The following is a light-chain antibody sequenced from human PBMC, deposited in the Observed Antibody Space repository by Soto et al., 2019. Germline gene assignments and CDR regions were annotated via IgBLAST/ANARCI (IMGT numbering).Light chain of an antibody. V-gene: IGKV3-20*01. CDR2: GAS. Sequence: EMVLTQSPGTLSLSPGERATLSCRASQSVSNNYLAWYQQKPGQAPRLLISGASSRATGIPDRFNGSGSGTDFTLTISRLEPEDFAVYYCQQYGSSPLTFGGGTKVEIK. CDR1: QSVSNNY. CDR3: QQYGSSPLT. J-gene: IGKJ4*01.